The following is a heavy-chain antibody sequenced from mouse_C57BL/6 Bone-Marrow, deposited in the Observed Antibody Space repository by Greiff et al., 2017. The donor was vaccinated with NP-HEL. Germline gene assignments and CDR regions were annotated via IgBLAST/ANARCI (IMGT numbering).Heavy chain of an antibody. Sequence: QVHVKQSGAELARPGASVKMSCKASGYTFTSYTMHWVKQRPGQGLEWIGYINPSSGYTKYNQKFKDKATLTADKSSSTAYMQLSSLTSEDSAVYYCARFYYGSPAWFAYWGQGTLVTVSA. D-gene: IGHD1-1*01. J-gene: IGHJ3*01. CDR1: GYTFTSYT. V-gene: IGHV1-4*01. CDR2: INPSSGYT. CDR3: ARFYYGSPAWFAY.